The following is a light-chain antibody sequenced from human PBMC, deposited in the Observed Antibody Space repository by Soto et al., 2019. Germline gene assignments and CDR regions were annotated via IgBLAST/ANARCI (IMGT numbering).Light chain of an antibody. CDR3: SSYTSSSLYV. Sequence: QSALTQPPSASGSPGQSVTISCTGTFNDVGGYNYVSWYQQHPGKAPKLMIYEVSNRPSGVSNRFSGSKSGNTASLTISGLQAEDEADYYCSSYTSSSLYVFGTGTKLTVL. CDR1: FNDVGGYNY. J-gene: IGLJ1*01. CDR2: EVS. V-gene: IGLV2-14*01.